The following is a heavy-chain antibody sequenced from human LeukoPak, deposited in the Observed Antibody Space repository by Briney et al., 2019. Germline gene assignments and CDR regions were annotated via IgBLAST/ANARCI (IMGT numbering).Heavy chain of an antibody. D-gene: IGHD3-3*01. J-gene: IGHJ4*02. CDR3: AKGDVLRFLEWFYYDY. Sequence: GGSLRLSCAASGFTFSSYWMSWVRQAPGKGLEWVANIKQDGSEKYYVDSVKGRFTISRDNAKNSLYLQMNSLRAEDTAVYYCAKGDVLRFLEWFYYDYWGQGTLVTVSS. V-gene: IGHV3-7*03. CDR1: GFTFSSYW. CDR2: IKQDGSEK.